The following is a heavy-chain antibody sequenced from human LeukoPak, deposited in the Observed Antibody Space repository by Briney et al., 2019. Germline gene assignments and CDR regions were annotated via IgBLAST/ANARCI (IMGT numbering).Heavy chain of an antibody. D-gene: IGHD3-22*01. J-gene: IGHJ4*02. CDR1: GGSISSYY. CDR2: IYYSGST. V-gene: IGHV4-39*07. Sequence: SETLSLTCTVSGGSISSYYWGWIRQPPGKGLEWIGSIYYSGSTYYNPSLKSRVTISVDTSKNQFSLKLSSVTAADTAVYYCARVARENCSSTSCYPPYYDSSGYYSSAFDYWGQGTLVTVSS. CDR3: ARVARENCSSTSCYPPYYDSSGYYSSAFDY.